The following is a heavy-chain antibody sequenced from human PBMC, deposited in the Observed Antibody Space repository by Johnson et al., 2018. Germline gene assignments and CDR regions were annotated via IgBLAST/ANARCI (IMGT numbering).Heavy chain of an antibody. V-gene: IGHV3-66*03. CDR3: ARGHYYGSGGYAFDI. J-gene: IGHJ3*02. CDR1: GFTVSTN. D-gene: IGHD3-10*01. Sequence: EVQLVESGGGLIQPGGSLRLSCAASGFTVSTNCQAPGKGLQWVSIIYICYITYYPDSVKGRFIISRDESKSTLYLQMNSLGDEDTAVYYCARGHYYGSGGYAFDIWGQGTMVTVSS. CDR2: IYICYIT.